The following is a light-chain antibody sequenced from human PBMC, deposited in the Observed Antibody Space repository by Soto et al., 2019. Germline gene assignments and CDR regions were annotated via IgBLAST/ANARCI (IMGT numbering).Light chain of an antibody. CDR2: GAS. J-gene: IGKJ4*01. CDR1: RGISNY. CDR3: QQYGSSPLT. V-gene: IGKV1-27*01. Sequence: DIQMTQSPSSLSASVGDRVTITCRASRGISNYLAWYQQKPGKVPKLLIYGASTLQSGVPSRFSGSGSGTDFTLTISRLEPEDFAVYYCQQYGSSPLTFGGGTKVDIK.